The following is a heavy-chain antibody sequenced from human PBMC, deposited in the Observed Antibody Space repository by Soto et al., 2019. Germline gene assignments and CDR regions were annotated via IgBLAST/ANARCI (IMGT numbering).Heavy chain of an antibody. CDR1: GFTFTSSA. J-gene: IGHJ4*02. V-gene: IGHV1-58*01. CDR2: IVVGSGNT. Sequence: WASVKVSCKASGFTFTSSAVQWVRQARGQRLEWIGWIVVGSGNTNYAQKFQERVTITRDMSTSTAYMELSSLRSEDTAVYYCAVVPPETPDYFDYWGQGTLVTVSS. CDR3: AVVPPETPDYFDY.